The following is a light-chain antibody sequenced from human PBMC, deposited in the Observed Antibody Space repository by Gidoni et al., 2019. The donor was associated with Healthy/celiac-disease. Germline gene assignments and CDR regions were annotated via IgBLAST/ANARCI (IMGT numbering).Light chain of an antibody. CDR3: QQYGSSPPVT. CDR1: QRVRSSY. J-gene: IGKJ5*01. Sequence: VLTQSPGTLSLSPGERATLSCRASQRVRSSYLTWYQQKPGQAPRLLMYGAFSRATGIPDRFSGSGSGTDFILTISRLEPEDFAVYYCQQYGSSPPVTFGQGTRLEIK. CDR2: GAF. V-gene: IGKV3-20*01.